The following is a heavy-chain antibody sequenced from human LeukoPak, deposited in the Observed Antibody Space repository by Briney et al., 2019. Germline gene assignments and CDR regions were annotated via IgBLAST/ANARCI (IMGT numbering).Heavy chain of an antibody. Sequence: GGSLRLSCAASGLAFSSYGMHWVHQAPGKGLEWVAVIWFDGSIKYYADSVKDRFTISRDNSKNTLYLQMNSLRAEDTAVYYCASAAGPFDNWGQGTLVTVSS. D-gene: IGHD6-13*01. CDR3: ASAAGPFDN. V-gene: IGHV3-33*01. J-gene: IGHJ4*02. CDR2: IWFDGSIK. CDR1: GLAFSSYG.